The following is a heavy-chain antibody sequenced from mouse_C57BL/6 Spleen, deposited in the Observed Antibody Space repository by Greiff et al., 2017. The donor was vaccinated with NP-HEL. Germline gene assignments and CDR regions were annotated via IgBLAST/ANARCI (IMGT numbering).Heavy chain of an antibody. D-gene: IGHD1-1*01. CDR2: IWSGGST. CDR1: GFSLTSYG. V-gene: IGHV2-2*01. J-gene: IGHJ4*01. CDR3: ARGGGSSLYAMDY. Sequence: VQLQQSGPGLVQPSQSLSITCTVSGFSLTSYGVHWVRQSPGKGLEWLGVIWSGGSTDYNAAFISRLSISKDNSKSQVFFKMNSLQADDTAIYYCARGGGSSLYAMDYWGQGTSVTVSS.